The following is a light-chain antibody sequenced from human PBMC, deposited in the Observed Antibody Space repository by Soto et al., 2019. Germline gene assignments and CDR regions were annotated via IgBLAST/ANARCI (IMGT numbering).Light chain of an antibody. Sequence: EIVLIQSPATLSLSPGERATLSCRASQSVSSNLAWYQQKPGQAPRLLIYGASNRATGIPDRFSGSGSGTDFTLTISRLEPEDFAVYYCQQYGSSGTFGQGTKVEIK. CDR3: QQYGSSGT. CDR1: QSVSSN. J-gene: IGKJ1*01. V-gene: IGKV3-20*01. CDR2: GAS.